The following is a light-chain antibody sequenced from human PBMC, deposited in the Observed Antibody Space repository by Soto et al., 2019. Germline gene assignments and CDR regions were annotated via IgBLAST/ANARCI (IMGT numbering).Light chain of an antibody. V-gene: IGKV1-5*03. CDR3: QQYNSYSAT. Sequence: DIQMTQSPSTLPASVGDRVTITCRASQSISSWLAWYQQKPGKAPKLLIYKASSLESGVASRFSGSGSGTEFTLTISSLQPDDFATYYCQQYNSYSATFGPGTKVDIK. CDR1: QSISSW. CDR2: KAS. J-gene: IGKJ3*01.